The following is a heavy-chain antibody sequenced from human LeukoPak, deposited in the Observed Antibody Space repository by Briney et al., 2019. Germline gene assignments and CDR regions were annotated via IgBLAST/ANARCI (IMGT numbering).Heavy chain of an antibody. Sequence: PSETLSLTCTVSGYSISSGYYWGWIRQPPGKGLEWIGSIYHSGSTYYNPSLKSRVTISVDTSKNQFSLKLSSVTAADTAVYYCARVGRRITMVRGVNYFDYWGQGTLVTVSS. CDR3: ARVGRRITMVRGVNYFDY. D-gene: IGHD3-10*01. CDR2: IYHSGST. V-gene: IGHV4-38-2*02. CDR1: GYSISSGYY. J-gene: IGHJ4*02.